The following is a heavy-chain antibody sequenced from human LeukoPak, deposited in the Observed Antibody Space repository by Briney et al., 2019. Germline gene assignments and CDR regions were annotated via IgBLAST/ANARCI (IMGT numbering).Heavy chain of an antibody. V-gene: IGHV1-8*01. Sequence: ASAKVSCKASGYTFTTYDINWVRQATGQGLEWMGWMSPNSGNTGYAQKFQGRVTLTRDTSISTAYMELSSLTSEDTAVYYCARNAPKTGDFFYWGQGTLVSVSS. D-gene: IGHD7-27*01. CDR2: MSPNSGNT. CDR3: ARNAPKTGDFFY. J-gene: IGHJ4*02. CDR1: GYTFTTYD.